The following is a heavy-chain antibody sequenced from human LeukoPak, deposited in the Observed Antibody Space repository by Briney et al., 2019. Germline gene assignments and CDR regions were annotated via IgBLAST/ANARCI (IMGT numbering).Heavy chain of an antibody. CDR1: GFTFSSYE. CDR3: AREALALNY. V-gene: IGHV3-48*03. Sequence: GGSLRLSCAASGFTFSSYERNGVRQAPGKGLEWVSYISSSGNTIYYADSVKGRFTISRDNAKNSLYLQMNSLRAEDTAVYYCAREALALNYWGQGTLVTVSS. J-gene: IGHJ4*02. CDR2: ISSSGNTI.